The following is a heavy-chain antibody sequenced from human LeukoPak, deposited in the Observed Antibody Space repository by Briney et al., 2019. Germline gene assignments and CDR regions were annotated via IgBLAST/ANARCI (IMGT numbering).Heavy chain of an antibody. Sequence: GGSLRLSCAASGFTFSSYAMSWVRQAPGKGLEWVSAISGSGGSTYYADSVKGRFTISRDNSKNTLYLQMNSLRAEDTAVYYCAKGSLGPYYDSSGYYHEDYWGQGTLVTVSS. V-gene: IGHV3-23*01. CDR2: ISGSGGST. CDR3: AKGSLGPYYDSSGYYHEDY. CDR1: GFTFSSYA. D-gene: IGHD3-22*01. J-gene: IGHJ4*02.